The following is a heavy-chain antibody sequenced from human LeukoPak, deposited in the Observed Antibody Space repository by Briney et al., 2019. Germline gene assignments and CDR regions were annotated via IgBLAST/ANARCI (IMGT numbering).Heavy chain of an antibody. CDR3: ARVFARSGEISGSYFYY. CDR2: IIPIFGRA. Sequence: ASVKVSCKAPGGTFSSYAINWVRQAPGQGPEWMGGIIPIFGRANYAQKFQGRVTMTTDESTSTAYMELSSLRSEDTAVYYCARVFARSGEISGSYFYYWGQGTLVTVSS. V-gene: IGHV1-69*05. J-gene: IGHJ4*02. CDR1: GGTFSSYA. D-gene: IGHD1-26*01.